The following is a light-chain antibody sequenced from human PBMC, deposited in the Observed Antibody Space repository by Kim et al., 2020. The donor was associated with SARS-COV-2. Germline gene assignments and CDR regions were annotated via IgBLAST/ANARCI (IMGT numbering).Light chain of an antibody. CDR2: AAS. CDR1: QSITSY. CDR3: QQSYSTPPT. J-gene: IGKJ2*01. V-gene: IGKV1-39*01. Sequence: CESVGDSVAITCRASQSITSYLNWYQQKAEKAPKILIYAASSLQRGVPSRFSGSGSGTDFTLTISSLQPEDFATYFCQQSYSTPPTFGQGTKLEIK.